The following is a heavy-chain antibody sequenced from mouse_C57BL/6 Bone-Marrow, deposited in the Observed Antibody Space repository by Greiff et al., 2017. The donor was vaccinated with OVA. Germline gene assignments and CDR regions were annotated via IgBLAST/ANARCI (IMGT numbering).Heavy chain of an antibody. V-gene: IGHV5-17*01. CDR3: ARSDYDYFDY. CDR1: GFTFSDYG. CDR2: ISSGSSTI. J-gene: IGHJ2*01. Sequence: VMLVESGGGLVKPGGSLKLSCAASGFTFSDYGMHWVRQAPEKGLEWVAYISSGSSTIYYADTVKGRFTISRDNAKNTQFLQMTSLRSEDTAMYYCARSDYDYFDYWGQGTTLTVSS. D-gene: IGHD2-4*01.